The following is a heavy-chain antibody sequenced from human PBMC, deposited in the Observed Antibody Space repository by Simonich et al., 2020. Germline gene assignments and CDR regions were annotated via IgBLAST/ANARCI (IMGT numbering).Heavy chain of an antibody. J-gene: IGHJ3*02. CDR2: NKPNSGGT. V-gene: IGHV1-2*02. D-gene: IGHD7-27*01. CDR1: GYTFTGYY. Sequence: QVQLVQSGAEVKKPGASVKVSCKASGYTFTGYYMHWVRQAPGQGLEWMGWNKPNSGGTNYAQNFQGRVTMTRDTSISTAYMELSRLRSDDTAAYYCARGPRWTGDDAFDIWGQGTMVTVSS. CDR3: ARGPRWTGDDAFDI.